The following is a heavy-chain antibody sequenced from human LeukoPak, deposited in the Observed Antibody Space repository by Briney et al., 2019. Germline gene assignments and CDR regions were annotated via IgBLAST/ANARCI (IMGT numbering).Heavy chain of an antibody. Sequence: PGGSLRLSCAASGFTFNRYGMHWVRQAPGKGLEWVGRSRNKVNSYTTEYAASVKGRFTISRDDSKNSLYLQMNSLKSEDTAVYYCARAPWSAIPYYHYYMDVWGKGTTVTVSS. J-gene: IGHJ6*03. V-gene: IGHV3-72*01. CDR1: GFTFNRYG. D-gene: IGHD5-18*01. CDR2: SRNKVNSYTT. CDR3: ARAPWSAIPYYHYYMDV.